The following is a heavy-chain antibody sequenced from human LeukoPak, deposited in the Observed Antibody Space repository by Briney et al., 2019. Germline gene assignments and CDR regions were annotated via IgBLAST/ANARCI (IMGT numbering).Heavy chain of an antibody. J-gene: IGHJ4*02. CDR3: AKFLDSSGYSLYYFDY. CDR1: GFTFSSYA. V-gene: IGHV3-23*01. CDR2: ISGSGGST. D-gene: IGHD3-22*01. Sequence: GGSLRLSCAASGFTFSSYAMSWVRQAPGKGLEWVSAISGSGGSTYYADSVKGRFTISRDNSKNTLYLQMNSLRAEDTAVYYCAKFLDSSGYSLYYFDYWGQGTLVTVSS.